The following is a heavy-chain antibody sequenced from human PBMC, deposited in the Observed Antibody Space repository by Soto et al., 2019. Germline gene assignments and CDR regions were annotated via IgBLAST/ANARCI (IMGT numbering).Heavy chain of an antibody. D-gene: IGHD2-2*02. CDR3: ARQVPAAIRLGWFDP. V-gene: IGHV4-39*01. CDR1: GGSISRSTYH. J-gene: IGHJ5*02. Sequence: KASETLSLTCTVSGGSISRSTYHWGWIRQPPGKGLEWIGSIYYSGSTYYRPSLKSRVTISVDTSKNQFSLKLSSVTAADTAVYYCARQVPAAIRLGWFDPWGQGTLVTVSS. CDR2: IYYSGST.